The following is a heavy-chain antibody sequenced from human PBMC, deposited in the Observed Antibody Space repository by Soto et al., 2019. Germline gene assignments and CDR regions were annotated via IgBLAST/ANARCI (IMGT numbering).Heavy chain of an antibody. CDR2: INPTDSYT. Sequence: PGESLKISCKASGYSFTSHRISWVRQMPGKGLEWMGRINPTDSYTNYSPSFQGHVTISVDKSIRTAYLQWSSLKASDTAMYHCARHSGGYANYWGQGTLVTVSS. CDR1: GYSFTSHR. V-gene: IGHV5-10-1*01. J-gene: IGHJ4*02. D-gene: IGHD5-12*01. CDR3: ARHSGGYANY.